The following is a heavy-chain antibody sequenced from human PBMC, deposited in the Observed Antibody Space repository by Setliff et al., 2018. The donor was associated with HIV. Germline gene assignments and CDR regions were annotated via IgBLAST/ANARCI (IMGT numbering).Heavy chain of an antibody. D-gene: IGHD1-1*01. V-gene: IGHV4-34*01. CDR2: INLNGNT. CDR1: GGSFSGYY. CDR3: ATIGGGTGNWIIDY. J-gene: IGHJ4*02. Sequence: SETLSLTCAVYGGSFSGYYWSWIRHSPGKGLEWIGEINLNGNTNYNPSLKSRVTISLDTTKNQFSLKLNSVTAADTAVYYCATIGGGTGNWIIDYWGQGTPVTVSS.